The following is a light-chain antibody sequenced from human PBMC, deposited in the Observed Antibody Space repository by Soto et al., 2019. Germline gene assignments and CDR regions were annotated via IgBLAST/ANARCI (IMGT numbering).Light chain of an antibody. Sequence: QLTQSPSSLSASVGDRVTITFRSSQGISSYLAWYQQKPGKAPKLLIYAASTLQSGVPSRFSGSGSATDFTLTISSLQHEDFATYYCQQLNSYPQTFGQGTNVYIK. CDR2: AAS. CDR3: QQLNSYPQT. J-gene: IGKJ1*01. V-gene: IGKV1-9*01. CDR1: QGISSY.